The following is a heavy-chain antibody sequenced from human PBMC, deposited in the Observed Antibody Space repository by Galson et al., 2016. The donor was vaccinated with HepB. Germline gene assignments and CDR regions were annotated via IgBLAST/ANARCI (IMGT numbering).Heavy chain of an antibody. CDR2: IYYVGRA. D-gene: IGHD1-26*01. CDR3: ATVPGWESGIYDH. V-gene: IGHV4-39*02. Sequence: ETLSLTCAVSGVSISSTNWWSWVRQPPGKGLEWIGSIYYVGRAYYRSSLKSRLTISLDPAKNHISLNLTSVTAADTAVYYCATVPGWESGIYDHWGQGTLVSVSS. CDR1: GVSISSTNW. J-gene: IGHJ4*02.